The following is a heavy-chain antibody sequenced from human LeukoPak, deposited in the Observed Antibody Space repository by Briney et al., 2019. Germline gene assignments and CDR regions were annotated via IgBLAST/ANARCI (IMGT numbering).Heavy chain of an antibody. V-gene: IGHV3-7*01. CDR1: GFTFSSYW. Sequence: GGSLRLSCAASGFTFSSYWMSWVRQAPGKGLEWLANIKQDGSEKCYVDSVKGRFTISRDNAKNSLYLQMNSLRAEDTAVYYCARDFGYYDFWSGYLLMDVWGKGTTVTVSS. J-gene: IGHJ6*03. D-gene: IGHD3-3*01. CDR3: ARDFGYYDFWSGYLLMDV. CDR2: IKQDGSEK.